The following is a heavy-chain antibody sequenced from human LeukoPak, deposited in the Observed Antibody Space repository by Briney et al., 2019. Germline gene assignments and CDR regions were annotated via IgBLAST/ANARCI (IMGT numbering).Heavy chain of an antibody. CDR3: ARRIAVAGRSDFQH. CDR2: IYPGDSDT. D-gene: IGHD6-19*01. V-gene: IGHV5-51*01. J-gene: IGHJ1*01. CDR1: GYSFTSYW. Sequence: GESLKISCKGSGYSFTSYWIGWVRQMPGKGLEWMGIIYPGDSDTRYSPSFQGQVTISADKSIGTAYLQWSSLKASDTAMYYRARRIAVAGRSDFQHWGQGTLVTVSS.